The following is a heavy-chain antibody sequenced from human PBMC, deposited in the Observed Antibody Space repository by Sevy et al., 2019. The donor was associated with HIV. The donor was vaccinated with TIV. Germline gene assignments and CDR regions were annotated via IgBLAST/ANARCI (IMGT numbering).Heavy chain of an antibody. Sequence: GGSLRLSCAASGFTFDDYAMHWVRQAPGKGLEWVSSVSWNSRDIVYAESVKGRFTISRDNAKNSLFLQMNSLRIEDTALYYCTKDKSTTVTGVDDAFDIWGQGTMVTVSS. J-gene: IGHJ3*02. CDR2: VSWNSRDI. V-gene: IGHV3-9*01. CDR1: GFTFDDYA. D-gene: IGHD4-17*01. CDR3: TKDKSTTVTGVDDAFDI.